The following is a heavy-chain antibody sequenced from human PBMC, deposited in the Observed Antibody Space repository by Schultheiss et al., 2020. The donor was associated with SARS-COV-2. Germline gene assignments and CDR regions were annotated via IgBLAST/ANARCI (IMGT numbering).Heavy chain of an antibody. V-gene: IGHV3-33*08. Sequence: GGSLRLSCAASGFTFSSYGMNWVRQAPGKGLEWLAVIWYDGSKKYYADSVKGRFTISRDNSKNTLYLQMSSLRAEDTAVYYCTTLFDYWGQGALVTVSS. CDR3: TTLFDY. CDR1: GFTFSSYG. J-gene: IGHJ4*02. CDR2: IWYDGSKK. D-gene: IGHD2-21*01.